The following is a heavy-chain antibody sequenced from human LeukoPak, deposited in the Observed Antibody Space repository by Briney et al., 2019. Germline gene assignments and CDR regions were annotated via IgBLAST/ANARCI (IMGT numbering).Heavy chain of an antibody. V-gene: IGHV4-4*07. D-gene: IGHD3-10*01. Sequence: SETLSLTCTVPGGSISIYYWNWIRQPAGKGLEWIGRIFTSGITNYNPSLKSRVTMSVDTSKNPFSLNLSSVIAADTAIYYCARETSGTYYNPLGYMDVWGKGTTVTVSS. CDR1: GGSISIYY. CDR2: IFTSGIT. J-gene: IGHJ6*03. CDR3: ARETSGTYYNPLGYMDV.